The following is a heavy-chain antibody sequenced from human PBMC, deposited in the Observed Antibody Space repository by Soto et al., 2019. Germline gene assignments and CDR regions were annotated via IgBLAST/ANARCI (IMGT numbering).Heavy chain of an antibody. CDR3: ARRWGTTFDY. J-gene: IGHJ4*02. V-gene: IGHV4-59*08. CDR2: IYYSGST. D-gene: IGHD3-16*01. CDR1: GGSISNYY. Sequence: PSETLSLTCTASGGSISNYYWSWIRQPPGKGLEWIGYIYYSGSTNYNPSLKSRVTISVDTSKNQFSLKLSSVTAADTAVYYCARRWGTTFDYWGQGTLVTVSS.